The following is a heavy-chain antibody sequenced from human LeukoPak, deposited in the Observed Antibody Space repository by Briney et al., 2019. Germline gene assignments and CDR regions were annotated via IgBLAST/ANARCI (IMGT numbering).Heavy chain of an antibody. CDR1: AFTFSSYG. V-gene: IGHV3-48*04. Sequence: GGSLRLSCAASAFTFSSYGMHWIRQAPGKGLEWVSYISSSGSTIYYADSVKGRFTISRDNAKNSLYLQMNSLRAEDTAVYYCARVVVVVPAAISRYYMDVWGKGTTVTISS. D-gene: IGHD2-2*01. J-gene: IGHJ6*03. CDR2: ISSSGSTI. CDR3: ARVVVVVPAAISRYYMDV.